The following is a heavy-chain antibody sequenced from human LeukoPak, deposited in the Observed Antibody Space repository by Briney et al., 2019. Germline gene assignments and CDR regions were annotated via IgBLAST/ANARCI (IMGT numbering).Heavy chain of an antibody. J-gene: IGHJ1*01. V-gene: IGHV3-30*04. CDR3: ARPEGYSGYPEYFQH. CDR1: GFTFSSYA. CDR2: ISYDGSNK. Sequence: SGGSLRLSCAASGFTFSSYAMHWVRQAPGKGLEWVAVISYDGSNKYYADSVKGRFTISRDNSKNTLYLQMNSLRAEDTAVYYCARPEGYSGYPEYFQHWGQGTLVTVSS. D-gene: IGHD5-12*01.